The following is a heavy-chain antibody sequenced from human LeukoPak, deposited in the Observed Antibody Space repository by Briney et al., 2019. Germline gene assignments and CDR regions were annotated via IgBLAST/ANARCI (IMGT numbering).Heavy chain of an antibody. CDR3: VRSASGTYSLGY. V-gene: IGHV4-59*01. CDR2: IYYSGST. Sequence: SETLSLTCTVSGGSISSYYWSWIRQPPGKGLEWIGYIYYSGSTNYNPSLKSRVTISVDTSKNQFSLKLSSVTAADTAVYYCVRSASGTYSLGYRGQGTLVTVSS. J-gene: IGHJ4*02. CDR1: GGSISSYY. D-gene: IGHD1-26*01.